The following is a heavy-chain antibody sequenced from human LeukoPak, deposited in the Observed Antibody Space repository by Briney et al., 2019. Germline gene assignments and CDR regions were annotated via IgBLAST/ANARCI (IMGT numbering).Heavy chain of an antibody. CDR1: GGSISSGTYY. D-gene: IGHD1-14*01. Sequence: SETLSLTCTVSGGSISSGTYYWAWLRQPPGKGLEWIGTIYHSGSTYYNPSLKSRVTISVDTSKNQFSLNLTSPTAADTAVYYCARDRKYYYHMDVWGKGTTVTVSS. CDR3: ARDRKYYYHMDV. J-gene: IGHJ6*03. CDR2: IYHSGST. V-gene: IGHV4-39*07.